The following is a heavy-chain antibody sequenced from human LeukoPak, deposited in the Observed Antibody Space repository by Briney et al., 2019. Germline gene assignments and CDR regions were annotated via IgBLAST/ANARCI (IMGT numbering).Heavy chain of an antibody. CDR1: GFTFSDAW. CDR3: TTVSHFYL. Sequence: PGGSLRLSCATSGFTFSDAWLSWVRQAPGKGLEWVGRIKHDGTTDYAAPVKGRFTISRDVSKATLYLQMNSLKTEDTAIYYCTTVSHFYLGGQGNLVTVSS. CDR2: IKHDGTT. D-gene: IGHD2/OR15-2a*01. V-gene: IGHV3-15*01. J-gene: IGHJ4*02.